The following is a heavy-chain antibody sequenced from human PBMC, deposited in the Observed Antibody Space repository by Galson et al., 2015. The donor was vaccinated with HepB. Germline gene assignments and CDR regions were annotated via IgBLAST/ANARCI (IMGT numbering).Heavy chain of an antibody. V-gene: IGHV1-69*13. Sequence: SVKVSCKASGGTFSSYGISWVRQAPGQGLEWMGGIIPTFGIANYAQKFQGSVTITADESTSTAYMELGSLRSEDTAVYYCVRDNMGRIAAAVPNWFDPWGQGTLVTVSS. CDR2: IIPTFGIA. D-gene: IGHD6-13*01. CDR1: GGTFSSYG. CDR3: VRDNMGRIAAAVPNWFDP. J-gene: IGHJ5*02.